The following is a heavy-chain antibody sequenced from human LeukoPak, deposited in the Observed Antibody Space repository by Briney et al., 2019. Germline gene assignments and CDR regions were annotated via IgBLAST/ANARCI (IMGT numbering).Heavy chain of an antibody. CDR3: ARESGSSGPLPNWFDP. J-gene: IGHJ5*02. CDR2: IKQDGSEK. Sequence: PGGSLRLSCAASGFTFSSYWMSWVRQAPGKGLEWVANIKQDGSEKYYVDSVKGRFTISRDNAKNPLYLQMNSLRAEDTAVYYCARESGSSGPLPNWFDPWGQGTLVTVSS. CDR1: GFTFSSYW. D-gene: IGHD1-26*01. V-gene: IGHV3-7*01.